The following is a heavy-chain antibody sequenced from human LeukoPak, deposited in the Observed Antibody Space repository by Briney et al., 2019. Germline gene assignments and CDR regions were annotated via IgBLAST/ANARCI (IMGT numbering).Heavy chain of an antibody. CDR2: IYYSGST. J-gene: IGHJ4*02. CDR3: ARGKRGIAAAFPDY. D-gene: IGHD6-13*01. V-gene: IGHV4-59*01. CDR1: GGSISSYY. Sequence: SETLSLTCTVSGGSISSYYWSWIRQPPGKGLEWLGYIYYSGSTNYNPSLKSRVTISVDTSKNQFSLKLSSVTAADTAVYYCARGKRGIAAAFPDYWGQGTLVTVSS.